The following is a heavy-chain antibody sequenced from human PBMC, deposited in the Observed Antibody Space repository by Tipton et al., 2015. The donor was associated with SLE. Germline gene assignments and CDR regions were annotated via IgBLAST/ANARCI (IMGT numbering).Heavy chain of an antibody. Sequence: SLRLSCAASGFTFSSYGMHWVRQAPGKGLEWVAVIWYDGSNKYYADSVKGRFTISRDNSKNTLYLQMNSLRAEDTAVYYCAKDLVNFGVVIGPCDYWGQGTLVTVSS. J-gene: IGHJ4*02. CDR1: GFTFSSYG. CDR3: AKDLVNFGVVIGPCDY. V-gene: IGHV3-33*06. CDR2: IWYDGSNK. D-gene: IGHD3-3*01.